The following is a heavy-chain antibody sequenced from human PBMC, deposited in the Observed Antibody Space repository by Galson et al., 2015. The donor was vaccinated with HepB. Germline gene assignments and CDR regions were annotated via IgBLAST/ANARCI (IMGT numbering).Heavy chain of an antibody. CDR3: AKVQDEGDYGYYYYGMDV. Sequence: SLRLSCAASGFTFSTYGMHWVRQAPGKGLEWVAIISYDGTNKYYADSVKGRFTISRDNSKNTLYLQMNSLRVEDTAVYYCAKVQDEGDYGYYYYGMDVWGQGTTVTVSS. CDR1: GFTFSTYG. J-gene: IGHJ6*02. V-gene: IGHV3-30*18. CDR2: ISYDGTNK. D-gene: IGHD4-17*01.